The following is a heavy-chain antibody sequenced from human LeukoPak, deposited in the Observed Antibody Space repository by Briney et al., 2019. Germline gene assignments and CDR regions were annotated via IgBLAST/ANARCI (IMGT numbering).Heavy chain of an antibody. CDR2: IYYSGST. CDR1: GGSISSYY. J-gene: IGHJ4*02. D-gene: IGHD5-18*01. CDR3: ARHVGYSYGSPPYFDY. V-gene: IGHV4-59*08. Sequence: SETLSLTCTVSGGSISSYYWSWIRQPPGKGLEWIGYIYYSGSTNYNPSLKSRVTISVDTSKNRFSLKLSSVTAADTAVYYCARHVGYSYGSPPYFDYWGQGTLVTVSS.